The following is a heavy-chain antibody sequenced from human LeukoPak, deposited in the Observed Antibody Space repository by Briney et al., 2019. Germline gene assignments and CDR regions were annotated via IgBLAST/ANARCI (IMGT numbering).Heavy chain of an antibody. J-gene: IGHJ6*03. D-gene: IGHD1-26*01. CDR3: ARKGVLDGSYYYYYYYMDV. CDR2: MNPNSGNT. CDR1: GYTFTSYD. Sequence: ASVKVSCKASGYTFTSYDINWVRQATGQGLEWMGWMNPNSGNTGYAQKFQGRVTMTRNTSISTAYMELSSLRSEDTAVYYCARKGVLDGSYYYYYYYMDVWGKGTTATVSS. V-gene: IGHV1-8*01.